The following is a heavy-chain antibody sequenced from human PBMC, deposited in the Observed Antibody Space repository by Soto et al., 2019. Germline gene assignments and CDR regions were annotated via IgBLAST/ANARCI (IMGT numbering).Heavy chain of an antibody. Sequence: EVQLLESGGGLVQPGGSLRLSCAASGFTFSSYAMSWVRQAPGEGLEWVSAFSASGGSTYYADSVKGRFTISRDNSKNMLYLQMDSLRAEDTAVYYCAKGGLGRPLGYWGQGTLVTVSS. CDR3: AKGGLGRPLGY. J-gene: IGHJ4*02. D-gene: IGHD3-16*01. CDR2: FSASGGST. V-gene: IGHV3-23*01. CDR1: GFTFSSYA.